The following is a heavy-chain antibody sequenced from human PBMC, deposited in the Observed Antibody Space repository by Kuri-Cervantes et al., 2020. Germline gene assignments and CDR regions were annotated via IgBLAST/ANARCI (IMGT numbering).Heavy chain of an antibody. Sequence: ASVKVSCKASGYTFTSYDISWVRQALGQGLEWMGWISAYNGNTNYAQKLQGRVTMTTDTSTSTAYMELRSLRSDDTAVYYCASDSVTGRKQDYYYYYYMDVWGKGTTVTVSS. CDR2: ISAYNGNT. V-gene: IGHV1-18*01. CDR3: ASDSVTGRKQDYYYYYYMDV. D-gene: IGHD1-20*01. J-gene: IGHJ6*03. CDR1: GYTFTSYD.